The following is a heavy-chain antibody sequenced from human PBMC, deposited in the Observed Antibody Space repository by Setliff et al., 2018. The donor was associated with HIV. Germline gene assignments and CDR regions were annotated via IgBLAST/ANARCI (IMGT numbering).Heavy chain of an antibody. CDR2: ISAYNGNT. Sequence: ASVNVSCKGSGYIFNTNGISWVRQAPGQGLEWMGWISAYNGNTNYAQRFQGRVTMTTDTSTSPAYMELRSLRSDDTAVYFCARDSCSSTSCPNWFDPWGQGTLVTVSS. D-gene: IGHD2-2*01. J-gene: IGHJ5*02. CDR3: ARDSCSSTSCPNWFDP. V-gene: IGHV1-18*01. CDR1: GYIFNTNG.